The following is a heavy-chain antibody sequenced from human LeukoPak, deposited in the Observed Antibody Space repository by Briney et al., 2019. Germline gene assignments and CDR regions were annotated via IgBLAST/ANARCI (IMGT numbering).Heavy chain of an antibody. CDR1: GYTFTGYY. V-gene: IGHV1-2*02. Sequence: GASVKVSCKPSGYTFTGYYLHWVRQAPGQALEWMGWMNLNTGATAYAQNFQGRVAMSRDTSIDTAYMDLSSLTSDDTAVYYCARDRVGSGWPRPWYFEFWGQGTLVTVSS. D-gene: IGHD6-19*01. J-gene: IGHJ4*02. CDR3: ARDRVGSGWPRPWYFEF. CDR2: MNLNTGAT.